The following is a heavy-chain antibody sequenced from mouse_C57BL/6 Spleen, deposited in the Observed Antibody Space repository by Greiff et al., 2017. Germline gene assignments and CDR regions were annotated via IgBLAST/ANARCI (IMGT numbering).Heavy chain of an antibody. CDR1: GYTFTDYN. CDR2: INPNNGGT. J-gene: IGHJ4*01. V-gene: IGHV1-18*01. Sequence: VQLQQSGPELVKPGASVKIPCKASGYTFTDYNMDWVKQSHGKSLEWIGDINPNNGGTIYNQKFKGKATLTVDKSSSTAYMELRSLTSEDTAVYYCAIYYSNLPGYYAMDYWGQGTSVTVSS. D-gene: IGHD2-5*01. CDR3: AIYYSNLPGYYAMDY.